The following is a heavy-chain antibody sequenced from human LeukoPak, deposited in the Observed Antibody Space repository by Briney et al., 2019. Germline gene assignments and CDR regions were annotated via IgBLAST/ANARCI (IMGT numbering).Heavy chain of an antibody. CDR1: GFTFNSYL. J-gene: IGHJ6*03. Sequence: GGSLRLSCAASGFTFNSYLIHWVRQAPGRGLVWVSRINSDGSSPTYADSVKGRFTISRDNAKNTLYLQMNSLRAEDTAVYYCARVGGSSWGYFYYHMDVWGKGTAVTVSS. CDR3: ARVGGSSWGYFYYHMDV. CDR2: INSDGSSP. D-gene: IGHD6-13*01. V-gene: IGHV3-74*01.